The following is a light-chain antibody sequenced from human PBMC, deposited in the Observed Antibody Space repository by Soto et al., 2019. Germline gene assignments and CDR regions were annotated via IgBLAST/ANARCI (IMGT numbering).Light chain of an antibody. Sequence: EIVLTQSPGSVSLSXGGGTALASXXSQSVTSNYLAWYQQKPGQAPRLLIFGASIRATGIPDRFSGSGSGTEFTLTISSLQPEDFATYYCQQLNSYPITFGQGTRLEI. J-gene: IGKJ5*01. CDR3: QQLNSYPIT. CDR1: QSVTSNY. CDR2: GAS. V-gene: IGKV3-20*01.